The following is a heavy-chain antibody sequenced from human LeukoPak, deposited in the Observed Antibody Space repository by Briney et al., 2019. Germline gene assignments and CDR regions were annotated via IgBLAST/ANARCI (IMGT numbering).Heavy chain of an antibody. V-gene: IGHV1-8*03. CDR3: ARATTWSGNFYYFDY. D-gene: IGHD3-3*01. J-gene: IGHJ4*02. CDR1: GYTFTSYD. Sequence: ASVKVSCKASGYTFTSYDINWVRQATGQGLEWMGWMNPNGGNTGYAQKFQGRVTITRNTSISTAYMELSSLRSEDTAVYYCARATTWSGNFYYFDYWGQGTLVTVSS. CDR2: MNPNGGNT.